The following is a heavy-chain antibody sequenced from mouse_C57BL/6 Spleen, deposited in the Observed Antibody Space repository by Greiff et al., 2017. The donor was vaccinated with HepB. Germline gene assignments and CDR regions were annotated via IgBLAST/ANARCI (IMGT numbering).Heavy chain of an antibody. CDR2: IDPETGGT. Sequence: VKLQESGAELVRPGASVTLSCKASGYTFTDYEMHWVKQTPVHGLEWIGAIDPETGGTAYNQKFKGKAILTADKSSSTAYMELRSLTSEDSAVYYCTRRAGNYDWFAYWGQGTLVTVSA. J-gene: IGHJ3*01. CDR1: GYTFTDYE. D-gene: IGHD2-1*01. V-gene: IGHV1-15*01. CDR3: TRRAGNYDWFAY.